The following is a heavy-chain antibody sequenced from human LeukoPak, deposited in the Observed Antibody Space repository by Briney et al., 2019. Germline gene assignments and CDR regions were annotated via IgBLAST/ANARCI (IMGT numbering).Heavy chain of an antibody. J-gene: IGHJ2*01. V-gene: IGHV4-61*01. CDR3: AREEAGYSSGWYFDL. CDR2: IYYSGST. Sequence: PSETLSLTCTVSVGSVSSGSYYWSWIRQPPGKGLEWIGYIYYSGSTNYNPSLKSRVTISVDTSKNQSSLKLSSVTAADTAVYYCAREEAGYSSGWYFDLWGRGTLVTVSS. D-gene: IGHD6-19*01. CDR1: VGSVSSGSYY.